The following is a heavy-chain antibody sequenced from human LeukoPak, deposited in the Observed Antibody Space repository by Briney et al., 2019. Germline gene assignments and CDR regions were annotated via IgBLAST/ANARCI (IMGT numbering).Heavy chain of an antibody. J-gene: IGHJ6*03. CDR2: ISASGGST. Sequence: GGSLRLSCEASGLTFSSYAMSWVRQAPGKGLEWVSAISASGGSTYYADSMKGRFTISRDNSKNTLYLQMNSLRAEDTAVYYCAKAYSSSDYYYMDVWGKGTTVTVSS. D-gene: IGHD6-6*01. V-gene: IGHV3-23*01. CDR1: GLTFSSYA. CDR3: AKAYSSSDYYYMDV.